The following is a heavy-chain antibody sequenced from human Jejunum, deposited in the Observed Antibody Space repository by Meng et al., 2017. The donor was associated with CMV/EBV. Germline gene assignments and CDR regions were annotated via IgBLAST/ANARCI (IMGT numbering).Heavy chain of an antibody. CDR3: ARDNDGTSHYSQFDY. J-gene: IGHJ4*02. CDR2: LWYDGNRK. Sequence: SGFHFRSYGMPWVRQPPGKGLEWVAVLWYDGNRKYYADSVKGRFSISRDDSKNTVYLQMDSLRAEDTAVYYCARDNDGTSHYSQFDYWGQGTLVTVSS. D-gene: IGHD3-22*01. V-gene: IGHV3-33*01. CDR1: GFHFRSYG.